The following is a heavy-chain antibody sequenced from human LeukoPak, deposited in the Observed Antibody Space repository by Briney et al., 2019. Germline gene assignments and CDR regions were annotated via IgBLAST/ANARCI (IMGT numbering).Heavy chain of an antibody. CDR1: GDSISSSSSY. CDR3: ARQEIGLRSFDP. D-gene: IGHD3/OR15-3a*01. Sequence: TLSLTCSVSGDSISSSSSYWGWIRQPPGKGLEWIGSIYYSGSTYYNTSLKSRVTISVDTSKNQFSLKLNSVTAADTAVYYCARQEIGLRSFDPWGQGTLVTVSS. V-gene: IGHV4-39*01. J-gene: IGHJ5*02. CDR2: IYYSGST.